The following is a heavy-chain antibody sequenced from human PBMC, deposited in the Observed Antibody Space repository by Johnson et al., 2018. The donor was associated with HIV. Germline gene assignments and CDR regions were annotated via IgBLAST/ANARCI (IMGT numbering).Heavy chain of an antibody. CDR2: IYSGGST. D-gene: IGHD3-10*01. CDR1: GFTVSSNY. V-gene: IGHV3-66*01. Sequence: VQLVESGGGLVQPGGSLRLSCAASGFTVSSNYMSWVRQAPGKGLEWVSLIYSGGSTYYADSVKGRFTISRDNSKNTLYLQMNSLRAEDTAVYYCARDIMRAGSYYDAFDIWGQGTAVTVSS. CDR3: ARDIMRAGSYYDAFDI. J-gene: IGHJ3*02.